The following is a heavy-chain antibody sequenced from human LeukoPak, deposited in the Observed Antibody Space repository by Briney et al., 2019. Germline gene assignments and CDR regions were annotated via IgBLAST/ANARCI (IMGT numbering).Heavy chain of an antibody. J-gene: IGHJ4*02. V-gene: IGHV3-21*01. D-gene: IGHD3-16*02. Sequence: LGGSLRLSCAVSGITLSNYGMSWVRQAPGKGLQWVSTITSGGDYMYYADPVKGRFTISRDDSKNSLYLHMNSLRAEDTAVYYCARVSIFGVVIANDYWGQGTVVTVSS. CDR1: GITLSNYG. CDR3: ARVSIFGVVIANDY. CDR2: ITSGGDYM.